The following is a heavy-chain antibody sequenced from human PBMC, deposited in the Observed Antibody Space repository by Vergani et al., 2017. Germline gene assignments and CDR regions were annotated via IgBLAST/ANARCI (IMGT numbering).Heavy chain of an antibody. CDR2: ISSSSSTI. D-gene: IGHD2-2*01. Sequence: EVQLVESGGGLVQPGGSLRLSCAASGFTFSSYSMNWVRQAPGNGLEWVSYISSSSSTIYYADSVKGRFTISRDNAKNSLYLQMNSLRAEDTAVYYCARGCSSTSCYYYYYGMDVWGQGTTVTVSS. CDR1: GFTFSSYS. CDR3: ARGCSSTSCYYYYYGMDV. J-gene: IGHJ6*02. V-gene: IGHV3-48*01.